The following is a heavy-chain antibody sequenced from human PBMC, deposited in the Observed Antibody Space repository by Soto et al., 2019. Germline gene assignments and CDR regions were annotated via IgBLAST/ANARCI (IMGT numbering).Heavy chain of an antibody. J-gene: IGHJ4*02. CDR3: ARGVTTVPTFDY. CDR1: GGSISSGGYS. D-gene: IGHD4-17*01. Sequence: QLQLQESGSGLVKPSQTLSLTCAVSGGSISSGGYSCNWIRQPPGKGLEWIGYIYHSGSTYYNPSLKSRVTISVGRSKSWFSLKLSSVTAADTAVYYCARGVTTVPTFDYWGQGTLVTVSS. CDR2: IYHSGST. V-gene: IGHV4-30-2*01.